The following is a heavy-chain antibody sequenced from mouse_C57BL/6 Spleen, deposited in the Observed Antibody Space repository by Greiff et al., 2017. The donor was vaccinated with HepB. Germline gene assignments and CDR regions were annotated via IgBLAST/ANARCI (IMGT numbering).Heavy chain of an antibody. CDR1: GFTFTDYY. V-gene: IGHV7-3*01. CDR2: IRNKANGYTT. D-gene: IGHD2-4*01. CDR3: ARSMITNYYAMDY. J-gene: IGHJ4*01. Sequence: EVKLMESGGGLVQPGGSLSLSCAASGFTFTDYYMSWVRQPPGKALEWLGFIRNKANGYTTEYYASVKGRFTISRDNSQSILYLQMNALRAEDSATYYCARSMITNYYAMDYWGQGTSVTVSS.